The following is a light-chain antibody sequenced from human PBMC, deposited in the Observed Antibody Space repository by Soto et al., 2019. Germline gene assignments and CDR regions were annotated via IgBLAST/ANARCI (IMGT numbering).Light chain of an antibody. J-gene: IGLJ2*01. CDR2: EVN. Sequence: QSVLTQPASVSGSPGQSISISCTGTSSDIGAYNYVSWYQQHPGKAPKLIIFEVNNRPSGVSNRFSGSKSGNTASLTISGLQLEDEADYHCSSYTGGRTYWIFGGGTKLTFL. CDR1: SSDIGAYNY. CDR3: SSYTGGRTYWI. V-gene: IGLV2-14*01.